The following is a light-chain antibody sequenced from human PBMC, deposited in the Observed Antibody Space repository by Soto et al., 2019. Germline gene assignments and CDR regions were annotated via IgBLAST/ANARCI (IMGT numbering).Light chain of an antibody. V-gene: IGLV2-14*01. J-gene: IGLJ1*01. CDR3: SSYTSSSTLLV. CDR2: EVS. Sequence: LTQPASVSGSPGQSITISCTGTSSDVGGYNYVSWYQQHPGKAPKLMIYEVSNRPSGVSNRFSGSKSGNTASLTISGLQAEDEADYCCSSYTSSSTLLVFGTGTKVTVL. CDR1: SSDVGGYNY.